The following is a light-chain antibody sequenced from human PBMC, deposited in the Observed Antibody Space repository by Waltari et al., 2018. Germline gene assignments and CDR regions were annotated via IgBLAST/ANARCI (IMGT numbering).Light chain of an antibody. CDR1: QSVSSSY. Sequence: EIVLTQSPGTLSLSPGERATLSCRASQSVSSSYLAWFQQKPGQAPRLLIYHASSRATGIPDRFSGSGSGTDFTLTISRLEPEDFAVYYCQQYGSSPYTFGQGTKLEIK. CDR2: HAS. CDR3: QQYGSSPYT. J-gene: IGKJ2*01. V-gene: IGKV3-20*01.